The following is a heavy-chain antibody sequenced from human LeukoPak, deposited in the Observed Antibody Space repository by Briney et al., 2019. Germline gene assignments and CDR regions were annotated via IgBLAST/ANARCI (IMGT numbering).Heavy chain of an antibody. V-gene: IGHV3-33*01. CDR1: GFTFSSYG. CDR2: IWYDGSNK. Sequence: GRSLRLSCAASGFTFSSYGMHWVRQAPCKGLEWVAVIWYDGSNKYYADSVKGRFTISRDNSKNTLYLQMNSLRAEDTAVYYCARGHDSSGYYFDYWGQGTLVTVSS. CDR3: ARGHDSSGYYFDY. J-gene: IGHJ4*02. D-gene: IGHD3-22*01.